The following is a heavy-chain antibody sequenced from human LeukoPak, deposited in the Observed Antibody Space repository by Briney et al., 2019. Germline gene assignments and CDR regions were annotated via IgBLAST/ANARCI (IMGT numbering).Heavy chain of an antibody. CDR3: ARDVGSITFDY. CDR1: GGSISSYY. J-gene: IGHJ4*02. CDR2: INHSGST. D-gene: IGHD1-14*01. Sequence: SETLSLTCTVSGGSISSYYWSWIRQPAGKGLEWIGEINHSGSTNYNPSLKSRVTISVDTSKNQFSLKLSSVTAAGTAVYYCARDVGSITFDYWGQGAPVIVSP. V-gene: IGHV4-59*12.